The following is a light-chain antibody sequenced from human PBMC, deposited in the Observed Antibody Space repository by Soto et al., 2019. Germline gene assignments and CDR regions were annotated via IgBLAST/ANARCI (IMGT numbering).Light chain of an antibody. CDR3: QQYTNTNNPWM. V-gene: IGKV1-5*01. J-gene: IGKJ1*01. Sequence: IQVTQYPPTLSASVGDRVTITCRASQTISTWMAWYQQKPGKAPKLLVYDASTLQSGVASRFSGSGSGTEFTLIISGLQPDDSATYYCQQYTNTNNPWMFGQGTKVAI. CDR1: QTISTW. CDR2: DAS.